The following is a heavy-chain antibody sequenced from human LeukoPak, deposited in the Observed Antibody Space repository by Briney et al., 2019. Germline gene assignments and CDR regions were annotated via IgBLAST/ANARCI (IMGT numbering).Heavy chain of an antibody. J-gene: IGHJ6*03. V-gene: IGHV4-59*01. CDR3: ARDPPNDDYSKGGYYYYYMDV. CDR2: VHYSGTA. D-gene: IGHD4-11*01. CDR1: DGSITNYD. Sequence: PSETLSLTCTVSDGSITNYDWSWVRQPPGKGLEFIGHVHYSGTANYNPSLRSRVTISIDTSKKHFFLKLKSVTAADTAVYYCARDPPNDDYSKGGYYYYYMDVWGKGTTVTVSS.